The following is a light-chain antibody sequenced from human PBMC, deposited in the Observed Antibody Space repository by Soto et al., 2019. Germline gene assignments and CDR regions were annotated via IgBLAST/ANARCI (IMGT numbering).Light chain of an antibody. J-gene: IGLJ2*01. V-gene: IGLV1-40*01. CDR3: QSYDSSLSAVV. CDR1: SSNIGANYD. CDR2: GNN. Sequence: QSVLTQPPSVSGAPGQRVTISCTGSSSNIGANYDVQWYQQLPGTAPRLLIYGNNNRPSGVPDRISGSKSGTSASLAITGLQAEDEGHYYCQSYDSSLSAVVFGGGTKLTV.